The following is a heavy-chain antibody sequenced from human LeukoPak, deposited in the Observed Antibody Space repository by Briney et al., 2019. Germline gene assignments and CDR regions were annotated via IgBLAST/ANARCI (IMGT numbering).Heavy chain of an antibody. D-gene: IGHD3-10*01. CDR3: ARDLSGRYSFDI. J-gene: IGHJ3*02. CDR1: GFTFSSYS. V-gene: IGHV3-48*02. Sequence: GWSLRLSCAVSGFTFSSYSMIWVRQAPGKGLEWVPYISSSSSTIYYADSVKGRFTISRDNAKNSLYLQMNSLRDEDTAVYYYARDLSGRYSFDIWGQGTMVTVSS. CDR2: ISSSSSTI.